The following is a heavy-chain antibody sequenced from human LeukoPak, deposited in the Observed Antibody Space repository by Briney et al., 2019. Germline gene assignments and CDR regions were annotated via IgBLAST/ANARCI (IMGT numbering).Heavy chain of an antibody. J-gene: IGHJ4*02. CDR2: IYWDDDK. D-gene: IGHD3-10*01. V-gene: IGHV2-5*02. CDR3: ARRHYASGSYRTFDY. CDR1: GVSLSTSGVG. Sequence: SGPTQAILTQTLALTCTVSGVSLSTSGVGVGWIRQPPGKALEWLALIYWDDDKRYSPSLKSRLTITKDTSKNQVVLRMTNMDPVDTATYYCARRHYASGSYRTFDYWGQGTLVTVSS.